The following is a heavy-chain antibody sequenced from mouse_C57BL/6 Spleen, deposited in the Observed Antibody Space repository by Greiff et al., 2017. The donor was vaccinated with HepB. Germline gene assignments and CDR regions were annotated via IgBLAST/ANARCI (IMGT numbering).Heavy chain of an antibody. CDR2: ISSCSSTI. Sequence: VQLKESGGGLVKPGGSLKLSCAASGFTFSDYGMHWVRQAPEKGLELVAYISSCSSTIYYADTVKGRFTISRDNAKNTLFLQMTSLRSEDTAMYYCARRPYSNSFDCWGQGTTLTVSS. CDR3: ARRPYSNSFDC. J-gene: IGHJ2*01. V-gene: IGHV5-17*01. D-gene: IGHD2-5*01. CDR1: GFTFSDYG.